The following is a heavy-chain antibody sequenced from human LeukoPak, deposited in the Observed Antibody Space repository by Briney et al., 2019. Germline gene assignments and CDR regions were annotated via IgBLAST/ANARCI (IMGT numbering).Heavy chain of an antibody. CDR2: INPSGSST. CDR1: GYTFTSYY. D-gene: IGHD5-12*01. V-gene: IGHV1-46*01. Sequence: ASVKVSCKASGYTFTSYYIHWVRLAPGQGVEWMGIINPSGSSTHYAQKFQGRVTMTTDTSTSTVYMDLGSLRSEDTAVYYCARFAHVYSAYDYWGQGTLVTVSS. CDR3: ARFAHVYSAYDY. J-gene: IGHJ4*02.